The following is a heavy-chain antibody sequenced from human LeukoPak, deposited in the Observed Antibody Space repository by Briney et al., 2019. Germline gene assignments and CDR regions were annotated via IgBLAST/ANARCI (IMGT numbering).Heavy chain of an antibody. Sequence: SETLSLTCAVYGGSFSGYYWSWIRQPPGKGLEWIGEINHSGSTNYNPSLKSRVTISVDTSKNQFSLKLSSVTAADTAVYYCARGLDTAMVHFDYWGQGTLVTVSS. D-gene: IGHD5-18*01. J-gene: IGHJ4*02. CDR3: ARGLDTAMVHFDY. CDR1: GGSFSGYY. V-gene: IGHV4-34*01. CDR2: INHSGST.